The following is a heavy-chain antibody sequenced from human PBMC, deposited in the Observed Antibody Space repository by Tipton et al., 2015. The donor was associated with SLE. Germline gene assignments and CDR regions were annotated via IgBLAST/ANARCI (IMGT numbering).Heavy chain of an antibody. D-gene: IGHD6-13*01. J-gene: IGHJ4*02. V-gene: IGHV4-59*12. Sequence: TLSLTCTVSGGSISSYYWSWIRQPPGKGLEWIGSIYYSGSTYYNPSLKSRVTISVDTSKNQFSLKLSSVTAADTAVYYCARVAGIAAAGYFDYWGQGTLVTVSS. CDR3: ARVAGIAAAGYFDY. CDR2: IYYSGST. CDR1: GGSISSYY.